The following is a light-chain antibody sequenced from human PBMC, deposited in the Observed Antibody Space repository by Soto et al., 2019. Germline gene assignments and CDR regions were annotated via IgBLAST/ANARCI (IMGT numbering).Light chain of an antibody. CDR1: QSVSSN. CDR2: SAS. J-gene: IGKJ1*01. CDR3: QQYNNWRT. Sequence: EIVMTQSPATLSVSPGERATLSCRASQSVSSNLAWYQQKPGQAPRLLIYSASSRATGIPARISGSGSGTVFTLTISSLQSEDSAVDYCQQYNNWRTFGQGTKVDIK. V-gene: IGKV3-15*01.